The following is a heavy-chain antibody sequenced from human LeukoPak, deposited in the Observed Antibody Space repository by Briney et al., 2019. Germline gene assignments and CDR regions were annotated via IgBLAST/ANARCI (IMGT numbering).Heavy chain of an antibody. Sequence: GGSLRLSCAASGFTFSSYAMHWVRQAPGKGLEWVAVISYDGSNKYYADSVKGRFTISRDNSKNTLYLQMNSLRAEDTAVYYCARDSDIVVVSAAPDYWGQGTLVTVSS. V-gene: IGHV3-30*04. CDR3: ARDSDIVVVSAAPDY. J-gene: IGHJ4*02. CDR1: GFTFSSYA. D-gene: IGHD2-2*01. CDR2: ISYDGSNK.